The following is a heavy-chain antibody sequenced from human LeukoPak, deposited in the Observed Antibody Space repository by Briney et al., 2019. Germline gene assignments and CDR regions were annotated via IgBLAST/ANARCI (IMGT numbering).Heavy chain of an antibody. D-gene: IGHD6-13*01. CDR2: IYHSGSS. Sequence: TLSLTCAVSGVSMGSGGYSWSWVRLPPGKGLEWIGYIYHSGSSSYNPSLKSRVTISVDKSKNQFSLKLSSVTAADTAVYYCAREIAAAGAEDWGQGTLVTVSS. CDR3: AREIAAAGAED. J-gene: IGHJ4*02. V-gene: IGHV4-30-2*01. CDR1: GVSMGSGGYS.